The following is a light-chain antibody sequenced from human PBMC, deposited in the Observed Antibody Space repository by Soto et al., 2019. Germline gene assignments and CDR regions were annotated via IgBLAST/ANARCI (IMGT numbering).Light chain of an antibody. CDR1: QSVSSY. CDR2: DAS. Sequence: EIVLTQSPATLSLSPGERATLSCRASQSVSSYLVWYQQKPGQAPRLLIYDASNRATGIPARFSGSGSGTDITLTISSLEPQDFAVYYCQQRSNWLFTFGPGTKVYIK. V-gene: IGKV3-11*01. J-gene: IGKJ3*01. CDR3: QQRSNWLFT.